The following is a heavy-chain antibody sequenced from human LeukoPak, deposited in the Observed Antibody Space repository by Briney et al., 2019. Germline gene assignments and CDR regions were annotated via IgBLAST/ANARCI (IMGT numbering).Heavy chain of an antibody. CDR2: IDPSYSYT. J-gene: IGHJ6*02. D-gene: IGHD2-2*01. V-gene: IGHV5-10-1*01. CDR1: GYSFTSYW. CDR3: ARLITEDIVVVPAALNYYYGMDV. Sequence: GESLRISGKGSGYSFTSYWISWVRQMPGKGLEWMERIDPSYSYTTSSPSFKAHVAISGDKPISPASLQWSTLKASDTAIYYCARLITEDIVVVPAALNYYYGMDVWGQGTTVTVSS.